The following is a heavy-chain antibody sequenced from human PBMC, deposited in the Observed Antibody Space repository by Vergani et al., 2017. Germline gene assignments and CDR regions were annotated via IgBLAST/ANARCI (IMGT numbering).Heavy chain of an antibody. J-gene: IGHJ4*02. CDR1: GYTFTSYY. Sequence: QVQLVQSGAEVKKPGASVKVSCKASGYTFTSYYMHWVRQAPGQGLEWMGIINPSGGSTSYAQKFQGRVTMTRDTSTSTVYMELSSLRSEDPAVYYCARSLRRDGYSPTFDYWGQGTLVTVSS. D-gene: IGHD5-24*01. CDR3: ARSLRRDGYSPTFDY. V-gene: IGHV1-46*01. CDR2: INPSGGST.